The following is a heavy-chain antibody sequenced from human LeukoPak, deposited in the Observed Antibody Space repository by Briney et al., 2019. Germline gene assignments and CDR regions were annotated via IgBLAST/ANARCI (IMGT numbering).Heavy chain of an antibody. CDR2: ISGSGVST. CDR1: GYTFTSYG. D-gene: IGHD4-23*01. CDR3: AREVYGGIDY. J-gene: IGHJ4*02. V-gene: IGHV3-23*01. Sequence: SCKASGYTFTSYGISWVRQAPGKGLEWVSVISGSGVSTYYADSVKGRFAISGDNSKNTLFLQMNGLRAEDTAVYYCAREVYGGIDYWGQGTLVTVSS.